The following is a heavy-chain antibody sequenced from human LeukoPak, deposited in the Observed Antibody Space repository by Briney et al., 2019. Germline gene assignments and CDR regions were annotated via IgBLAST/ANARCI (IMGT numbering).Heavy chain of an antibody. CDR1: GGSISTSSYY. V-gene: IGHV4-39*07. J-gene: IGHJ4*02. CDR2: IFYSGST. CDR3: ARDHSSSSEDY. Sequence: PSETLSLTCTVSGGSISTSSYYWGWVRQPPGKGLEWIGNIFYSGSTYYSPSLKSRVTISVDTSKNQFSLKLNSVTAADTAVYYCARDHSSSSEDYWGQGTLVTVSS. D-gene: IGHD6-13*01.